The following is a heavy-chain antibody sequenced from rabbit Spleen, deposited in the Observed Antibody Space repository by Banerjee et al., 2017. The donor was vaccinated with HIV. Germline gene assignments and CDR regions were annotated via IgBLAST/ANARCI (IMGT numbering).Heavy chain of an antibody. CDR2: AYAGSSGST. CDR1: GFSFSDRDV. CDR3: ARGPDYGDAADYLQL. V-gene: IGHV1S45*01. D-gene: IGHD2-1*01. J-gene: IGHJ4*01. Sequence: QEQLVESGGGLVKPEGSLTLTCKASGFSFSDRDVMCWVRQAPGKGLQWIACAYAGSSGSTYSATWAKGRFTISKTSSTTVTLQMTSLTAADTATFFCARGPDYGDAADYLQLWGPGTLVTVS.